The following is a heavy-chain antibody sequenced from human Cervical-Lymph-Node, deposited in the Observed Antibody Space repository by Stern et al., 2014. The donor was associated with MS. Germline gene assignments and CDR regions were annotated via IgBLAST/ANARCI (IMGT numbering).Heavy chain of an antibody. V-gene: IGHV1-69*06. CDR1: GGTSSNLV. CDR3: AREQGHWFDP. J-gene: IGHJ5*02. CDR2: IIPVFGTA. Sequence: VQLVESGAEVKKPASSVKVSCKASGGTSSNLVISWLRQAPGQGLEWVGGIIPVFGTANYAKKLQGRGTSTADRSTSTVYLEVISLRSEDTAIYYCAREQGHWFDPWGQGTLVTVSS.